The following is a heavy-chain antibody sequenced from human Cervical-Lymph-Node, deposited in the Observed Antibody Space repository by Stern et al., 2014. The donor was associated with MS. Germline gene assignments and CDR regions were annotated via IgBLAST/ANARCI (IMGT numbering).Heavy chain of an antibody. J-gene: IGHJ4*02. V-gene: IGHV1-69*01. D-gene: IGHD6-19*01. CDR3: ARAYTSGWLDH. Sequence: QVQLVQSGAEVKKPGSSVKVSCKVSGGTFSNYAIAWVRQAPGQGLEWMGGIIPVFGTADYEQKFQGRLTITADESTRTSYMELDSLRAEDTALYYCARAYTSGWLDHWGQGTLVTVSS. CDR2: IIPVFGTA. CDR1: GGTFSNYA.